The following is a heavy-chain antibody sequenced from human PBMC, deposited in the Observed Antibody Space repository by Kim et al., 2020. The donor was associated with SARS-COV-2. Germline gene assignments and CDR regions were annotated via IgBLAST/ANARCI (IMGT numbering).Heavy chain of an antibody. Sequence: SVKVSCKASGGTFSSYAISWVRQAPGQGLEWMGGIIPIFGTANYAQKFQGRVTITADESTSTAYMELSSLRSEDTAVYYCASGYCSGGSCSHYYGMDVWGQGTTVTVSS. J-gene: IGHJ6*02. D-gene: IGHD2-15*01. V-gene: IGHV1-69*13. CDR3: ASGYCSGGSCSHYYGMDV. CDR2: IIPIFGTA. CDR1: GGTFSSYA.